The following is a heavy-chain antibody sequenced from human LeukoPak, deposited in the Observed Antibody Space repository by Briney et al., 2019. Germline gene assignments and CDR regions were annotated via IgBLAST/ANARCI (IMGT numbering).Heavy chain of an antibody. CDR2: IWYDGSNK. CDR1: GFTFSSYG. D-gene: IGHD5-12*01. CDR3: AREGGYDFLAFFDY. J-gene: IGHJ4*02. V-gene: IGHV3-33*01. Sequence: GGSLRLSCAASGFTFSSYGMHWVRQVPGKGLEWVAVIWYDGSNKYYADSVKGRFTISRDNSKNTLYLQMNSLRAEDTAVYYCAREGGYDFLAFFDYWGQGTLVTVSS.